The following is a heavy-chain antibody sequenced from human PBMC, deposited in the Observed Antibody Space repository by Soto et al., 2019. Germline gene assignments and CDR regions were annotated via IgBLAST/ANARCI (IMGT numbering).Heavy chain of an antibody. D-gene: IGHD1-26*01. V-gene: IGHV5-51*01. Sequence: PGESLKISGKGSVDRVPNYWIAWLRKMPGKGLEWMGFIYPGDSDTRYSPSFQGQVTISADKSISTAYLQWSSLRDSDTAMYYCARHDSGSSYYHAVDVWGQGTTVTVFS. CDR3: ARHDSGSSYYHAVDV. J-gene: IGHJ6*02. CDR2: IYPGDSDT. CDR1: VDRVPNYW.